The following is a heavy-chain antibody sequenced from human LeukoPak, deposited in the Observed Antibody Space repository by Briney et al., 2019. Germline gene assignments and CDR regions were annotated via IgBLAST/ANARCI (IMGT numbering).Heavy chain of an antibody. CDR3: ARVRVGATYGGAFDI. J-gene: IGHJ3*02. Sequence: PGGSLRLSCAASGFTFSSYSMNWVRQAPGKGLEWVSYISSSGSAIYYADSVKGRFTISRDDAKNSLYLQMNSLRAEDTAVYSCARVRVGATYGGAFDIWGQGTMVTVSS. V-gene: IGHV3-48*04. D-gene: IGHD1-26*01. CDR2: ISSSGSAI. CDR1: GFTFSSYS.